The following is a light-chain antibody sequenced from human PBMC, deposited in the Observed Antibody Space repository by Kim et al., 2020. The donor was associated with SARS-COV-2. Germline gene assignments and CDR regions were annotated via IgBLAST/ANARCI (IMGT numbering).Light chain of an antibody. CDR1: SSNIGAGYD. CDR2: VNT. CDR3: QSYDSSLSGSV. V-gene: IGLV1-40*01. Sequence: QSVLTQPPSVSGAPGLRVTISCTGSSSNIGAGYDVHWYQQLPGTAPKLLIYVNTIRPSGVPDRFSGSESGTSASLAITGLQAEDEADYYCQSYDSSLSGSVFGGGTKLTVL. J-gene: IGLJ3*02.